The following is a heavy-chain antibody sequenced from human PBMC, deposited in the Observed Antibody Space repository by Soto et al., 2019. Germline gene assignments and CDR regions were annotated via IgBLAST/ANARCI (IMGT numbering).Heavy chain of an antibody. CDR2: ISGSGGST. D-gene: IGHD6-19*01. CDR1: GFTFSSYA. J-gene: IGHJ5*02. Sequence: GGTLRLSCAASGFTFSSYAMSWVRQAPGKGLEWVSAISGSGGSTYYADSVKGRFTISRANSKNTLYLQMNCLRAEATAVSYSAKQGHGIAVAFWFDPWGQGTLVTVSS. V-gene: IGHV3-23*01. CDR3: AKQGHGIAVAFWFDP.